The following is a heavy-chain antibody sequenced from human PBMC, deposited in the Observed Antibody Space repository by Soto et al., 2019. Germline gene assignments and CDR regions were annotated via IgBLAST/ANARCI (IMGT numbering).Heavy chain of an antibody. V-gene: IGHV4-30-4*08. Sequence: PSETLSLTCTVSGGSISSGDNYWSWIRQPPGKGLEWIGYIFYSDNTFYNPSLESRVTMSLDTSKNQFSLKLNSVTAADTAVYYWARRTIGYNYWYFDRWGRVPRVTVSS. D-gene: IGHD5-12*01. CDR1: GGSISSGDNY. CDR2: IFYSDNT. CDR3: ARRTIGYNYWYFDR. J-gene: IGHJ2*01.